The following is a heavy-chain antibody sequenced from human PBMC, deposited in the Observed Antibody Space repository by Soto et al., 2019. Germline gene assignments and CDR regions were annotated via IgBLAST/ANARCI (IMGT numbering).Heavy chain of an antibody. V-gene: IGHV1-3*01. CDR3: ARESNHYQDFFQN. CDR1: GYPFPSFE. D-gene: IGHD2-2*01. Sequence: ASVKVSCKTSGYPFPSFEVHWIRQAPGQRPEWMGGISNAGSGNTKYSQKFQDRLTTTGDKRATTVYMALSSLTSEGTATYYCARESNHYQDFFQNWGQGTQVTVSS. J-gene: IGHJ4*02. CDR2: ISNAGSGNT.